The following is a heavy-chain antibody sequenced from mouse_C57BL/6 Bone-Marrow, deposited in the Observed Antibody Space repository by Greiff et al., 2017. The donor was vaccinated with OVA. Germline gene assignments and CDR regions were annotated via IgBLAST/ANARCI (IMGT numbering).Heavy chain of an antibody. CDR2: IDPSDSYT. J-gene: IGHJ3*01. D-gene: IGHD2-3*01. V-gene: IGHV1-69*01. CDR3: ARDGYYWFAY. CDR1: GYTFTSYW. Sequence: VQLKQPGAELVMPGASVKLSCKASGYTFTSYWMHWVKQRPGQGLEWIGEIDPSDSYTNYNQKFKGKSTLTVDKSSSTAYMQLSSLTSEDSAVYYCARDGYYWFAYWGQGTLVTVSA.